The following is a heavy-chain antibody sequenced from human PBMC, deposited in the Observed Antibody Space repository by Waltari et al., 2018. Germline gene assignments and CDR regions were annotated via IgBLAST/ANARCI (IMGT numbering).Heavy chain of an antibody. CDR2: ISLDVSEK. CDR1: GFTFSRYR. CDR3: ARDGPEEMGGSTGDH. Sequence: EVQLVESGGGLVQPGGSLRLSCAASGFTFSRYRMSWVRQAPGEGLGGVANISLDVSEKQSLDSVKGRFTISRDTAKKSMYLQMHSLRAEDTAVYYWARDGPEEMGGSTGDHWGQGTLVTVSS. V-gene: IGHV3-7*01. J-gene: IGHJ4*02. D-gene: IGHD2-15*01.